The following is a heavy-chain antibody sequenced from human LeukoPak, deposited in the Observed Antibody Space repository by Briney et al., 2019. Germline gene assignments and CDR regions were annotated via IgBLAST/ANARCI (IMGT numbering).Heavy chain of an antibody. CDR1: GFTFSSYA. CDR3: AKADDFWSGYPDY. J-gene: IGHJ4*02. Sequence: GGSLRLSCAASGFTFSSYAMSWVSQAPGKGLEWVSAISGSGGSTYYADSVKGRFTISRDNSKNTLYLQMNSLRAEDTAVYYCAKADDFWSGYPDYWGQGTLVTVSS. D-gene: IGHD3-3*01. V-gene: IGHV3-23*01. CDR2: ISGSGGST.